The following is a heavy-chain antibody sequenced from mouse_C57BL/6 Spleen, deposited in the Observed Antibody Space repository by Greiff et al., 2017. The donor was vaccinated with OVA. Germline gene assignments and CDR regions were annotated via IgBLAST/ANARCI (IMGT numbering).Heavy chain of an antibody. CDR3: ARQSGTGWYFDV. CDR1: GYAFTNYL. V-gene: IGHV1-54*01. J-gene: IGHJ1*03. CDR2: INPGSGGT. D-gene: IGHD4-1*01. Sequence: VQLQQSGAELVRPGTSVKVSCKASGYAFTNYLIEWVKQRPGQGLEWIGVINPGSGGTNYNEKFKGKATLTADKSSSTAYMQLSSLTSEDSAVYFCARQSGTGWYFDVWGTGTTVTVSS.